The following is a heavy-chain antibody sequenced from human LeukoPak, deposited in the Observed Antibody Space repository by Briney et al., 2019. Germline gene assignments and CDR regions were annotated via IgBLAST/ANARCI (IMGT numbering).Heavy chain of an antibody. J-gene: IGHJ5*02. CDR3: ARRVDATRWFDP. V-gene: IGHV3-74*03. Sequence: GGSLRLSCAASGFTFSNYFMHWVRQAPGKGLVWVSRINSDGTSTMYVDSVKGRFTISRDNAKNMLYMQMNSLRDEDTAVYYCARRVDATRWFDPWGQGTLVTVSS. CDR2: INSDGTST. CDR1: GFTFSNYF. D-gene: IGHD2-15*01.